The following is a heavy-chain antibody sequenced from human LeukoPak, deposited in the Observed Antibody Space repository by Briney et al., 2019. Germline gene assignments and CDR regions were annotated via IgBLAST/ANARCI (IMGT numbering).Heavy chain of an antibody. Sequence: GGSLRLSCAASGFTFSSYAMHWVRQAPGKGLEWVAVISYDGSNKYYADSVKGRFTISRDNSKNTLYLQMNSLRAEDTAVYYCAKDRNYDSSGYYHNDDYWGQGTLVTVSS. CDR3: AKDRNYDSSGYYHNDDY. J-gene: IGHJ4*02. V-gene: IGHV3-30*04. CDR2: ISYDGSNK. CDR1: GFTFSSYA. D-gene: IGHD3-22*01.